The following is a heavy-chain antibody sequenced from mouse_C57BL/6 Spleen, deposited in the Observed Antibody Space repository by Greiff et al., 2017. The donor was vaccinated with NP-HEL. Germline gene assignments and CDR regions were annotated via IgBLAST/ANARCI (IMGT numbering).Heavy chain of an antibody. CDR2: IWRGGST. V-gene: IGHV2-5*01. Sequence: VKLMESGPGLVQPSQSLSITCTVSGFPLTSYGVHWVRQSPGKGLEWLGVIWRGGSTDYNAAFMSRLSITKDNSKSQVFFKMNSLQADDTAIYYCAKEEVTTVVDWYFDVWGTGTTVTVSS. D-gene: IGHD1-1*01. J-gene: IGHJ1*03. CDR1: GFPLTSYG. CDR3: AKEEVTTVVDWYFDV.